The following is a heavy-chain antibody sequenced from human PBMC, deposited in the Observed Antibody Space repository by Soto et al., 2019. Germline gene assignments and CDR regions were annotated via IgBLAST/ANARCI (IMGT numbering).Heavy chain of an antibody. CDR1: GFTFSSYS. J-gene: IGHJ3*02. CDR3: ARLGYCSGGSCYDDAFDI. V-gene: IGHV3-48*01. Sequence: PGGSLRLSCAASGFTFSSYSMNWVRQAPGKGLEWVSYISSSSSTIYYADPVKGRFTISRDNAKNSLYLQMNSLRAEDTAVYYCARLGYCSGGSCYDDAFDIWGQGTMVTVSS. D-gene: IGHD2-15*01. CDR2: ISSSSSTI.